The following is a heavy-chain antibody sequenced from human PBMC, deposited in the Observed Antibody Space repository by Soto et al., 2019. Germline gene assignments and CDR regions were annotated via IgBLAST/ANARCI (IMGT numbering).Heavy chain of an antibody. V-gene: IGHV4-34*01. CDR1: GGAFIGYY. J-gene: IGHJ6*02. D-gene: IGHD3-10*01. CDR3: ARVWGSGSPNPTYYYYYGMDV. Sequence: SETLSLTCAVYGGAFIGYYWILVRHAPFKWLEWIGEINHSGSTNYNPSLKSRVTIPVDTSKNQFSLKLSSVTAADTAVYYCARVWGSGSPNPTYYYYYGMDVWGQGTTVTVSS. CDR2: INHSGST.